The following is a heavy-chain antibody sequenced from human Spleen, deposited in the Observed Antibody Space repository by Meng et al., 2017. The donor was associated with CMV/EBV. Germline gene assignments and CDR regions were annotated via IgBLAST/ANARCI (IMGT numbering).Heavy chain of an antibody. J-gene: IGHJ6*02. D-gene: IGHD3-3*01. CDR3: ARDQEDVWSGWTIYYYYYGMDV. CDR1: GFTFSSYS. CDR2: INSDGSST. Sequence: GESLKISCAASGFTFSSYSMNWVRQAPGKGLVWVSRINSDGSSTSYADSVKGRFTISRDNAKNTLYLQMNSLRAEDTAVYYCARDQEDVWSGWTIYYYYYGMDVWGQGTTVTVSS. V-gene: IGHV3-74*01.